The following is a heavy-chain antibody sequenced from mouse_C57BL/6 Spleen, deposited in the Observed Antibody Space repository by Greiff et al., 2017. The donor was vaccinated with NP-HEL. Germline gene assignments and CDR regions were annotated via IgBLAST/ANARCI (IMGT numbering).Heavy chain of an antibody. CDR3: ARQLGRLWYFDV. Sequence: EVQLVESGGGLVKPGGSLKLSCAASGFTFSSYAMSWVRQTPEKRLEWVATISDGGSYTYYPDNVKGRFTISRDNAKNNLYLQMSHLKSEDTAMYDCARQLGRLWYFDVWGTGTTVTVSS. D-gene: IGHD4-1*02. CDR2: ISDGGSYT. J-gene: IGHJ1*03. V-gene: IGHV5-4*01. CDR1: GFTFSSYA.